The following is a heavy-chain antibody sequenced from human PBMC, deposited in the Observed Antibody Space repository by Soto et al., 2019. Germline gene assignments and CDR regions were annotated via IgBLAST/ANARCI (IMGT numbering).Heavy chain of an antibody. CDR3: ARDQYYDFWSGYYRAYGMDV. J-gene: IGHJ6*02. CDR1: GFTFSSYN. V-gene: IGHV3-21*01. CDR2: ISSSSSYI. D-gene: IGHD3-3*01. Sequence: GGSLRLSCAASGFTFSSYNMNWVRQAPGKGLEWVSSISSSSSYIYYADSVKGRFTISRDNAKNALYLQMNSLRVEDTAVYYCARDQYYDFWSGYYRAYGMDVWGQGT.